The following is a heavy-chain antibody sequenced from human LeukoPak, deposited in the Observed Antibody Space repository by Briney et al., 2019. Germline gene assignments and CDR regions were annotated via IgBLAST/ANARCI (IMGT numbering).Heavy chain of an antibody. J-gene: IGHJ4*02. V-gene: IGHV4-34*01. CDR2: INHSGST. D-gene: IGHD1-26*01. Sequence: MSSETLSLTCAVYGGSFSGYYWSWIRQPPGKGLEWIGEINHSGSTNYNPSLKSRVTISVDTSKDQFSLKLSSVTAADTAVYYCARGYSSIVGAILDYWGQGTLVTVSS. CDR3: ARGYSSIVGAILDY. CDR1: GGSFSGYY.